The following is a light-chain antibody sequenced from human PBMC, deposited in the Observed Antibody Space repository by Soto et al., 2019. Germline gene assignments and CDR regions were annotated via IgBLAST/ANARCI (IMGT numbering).Light chain of an antibody. CDR3: QQYGSSAT. Sequence: EIVLTQSTGTLSFSPGERATLSFRASQSVSSSYLAWYQQKPGQAPRLLIYGASSRATGIPDRFSGSGSGTDFTLTISRLEPEDFAVYYCQQYGSSATFGGGTKVDIK. J-gene: IGKJ4*01. CDR2: GAS. V-gene: IGKV3-20*01. CDR1: QSVSSSY.